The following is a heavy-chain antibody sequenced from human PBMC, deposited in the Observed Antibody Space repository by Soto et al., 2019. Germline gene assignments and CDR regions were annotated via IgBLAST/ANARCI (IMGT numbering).Heavy chain of an antibody. D-gene: IGHD2-15*01. CDR2: ISYDGSNK. V-gene: IGHV3-30-3*01. J-gene: IGHJ4*02. CDR3: AREDIVVVVAATPRFDY. CDR1: GFTFSSYA. Sequence: GGSLRLSCAASGFTFSSYAMHWVRQAPGKGLEWVAVISYDGSNKYYADSVKGRFTISRDNSKNTLYLQMNSLRAEDTAVYYCAREDIVVVVAATPRFDYWGQGTLVTVSS.